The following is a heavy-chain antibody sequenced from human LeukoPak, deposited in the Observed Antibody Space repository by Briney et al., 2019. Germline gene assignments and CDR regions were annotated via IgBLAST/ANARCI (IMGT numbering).Heavy chain of an antibody. Sequence: GGSLRLSCAASGFTFSSYGMHWVRQAPGKGLEWVSSLSTASSFIYYADSVKGRFTISRDNAKNSLYLQMNSLRAEDTAVYYCARGTGLFDYWGQGTQVTVSS. CDR3: ARGTGLFDY. CDR2: LSTASSFI. D-gene: IGHD1-1*01. V-gene: IGHV3-21*01. CDR1: GFTFSSYG. J-gene: IGHJ4*02.